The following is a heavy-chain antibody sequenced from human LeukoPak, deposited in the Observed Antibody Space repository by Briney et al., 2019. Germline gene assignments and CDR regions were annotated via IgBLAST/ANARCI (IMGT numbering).Heavy chain of an antibody. V-gene: IGHV4-61*05. CDR2: IYYSGST. Sequence: PSETLSLTCTVSGGSISSSSYYWGWIRQPPGKGLEWIGYIYYSGSTNYNPSLKSRVTISVDTSKNQFSLKLSSVTAADTAVYYCARASGHHYFDYWGQGTLVTVSS. CDR1: GGSISSSSYY. J-gene: IGHJ4*02. CDR3: ARASGHHYFDY.